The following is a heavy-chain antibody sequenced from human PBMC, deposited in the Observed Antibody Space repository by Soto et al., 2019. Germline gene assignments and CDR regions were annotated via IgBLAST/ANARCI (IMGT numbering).Heavy chain of an antibody. V-gene: IGHV3-74*01. Sequence: GGSLRLSCAASGFTFSSFWTHWVRQAPGKGLVWVSRINGDGTTTSYADFVKGRFTISRDNSKNTLYLQMNSLRAEDTAVYYCTRGTSLQFFDLWGQGSSVTVTS. D-gene: IGHD5-12*01. CDR1: GFTFSSFW. J-gene: IGHJ4*02. CDR3: TRGTSLQFFDL. CDR2: INGDGTTT.